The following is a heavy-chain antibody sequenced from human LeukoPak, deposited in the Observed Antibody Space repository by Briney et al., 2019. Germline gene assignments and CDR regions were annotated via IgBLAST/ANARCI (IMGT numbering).Heavy chain of an antibody. CDR2: ISGSGGST. D-gene: IGHD3-22*01. CDR1: GFTFSSYG. Sequence: GGSLRLSCAASGFTFSSYGMGWVRQAPGKGLEWVSAISGSGGSTYYADSVKGRFTISRDNSKNTLYLQMNSLRAEDTAVYYCARAYYDSSGYYPRMYAFDIWGQGTMVTVSS. V-gene: IGHV3-23*01. CDR3: ARAYYDSSGYYPRMYAFDI. J-gene: IGHJ3*02.